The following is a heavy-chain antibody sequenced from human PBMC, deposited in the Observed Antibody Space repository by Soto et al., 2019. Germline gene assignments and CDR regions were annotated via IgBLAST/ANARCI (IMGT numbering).Heavy chain of an antibody. J-gene: IGHJ6*02. CDR1: GYTFTSFG. CDR2: ISAYNGNT. V-gene: IGHV1-18*01. Sequence: QVQLVQSGGEVKKPGASVKVSCKATGYTFTSFGISWVRQAPGQGLEWMGWISAYNGNTNYAQKLQGRVTMTTDTTTGTGYMGLRSLTSDETGVYYLGKDRSVYYGMDGWGQGTTVTVSS. D-gene: IGHD2-8*01. CDR3: GKDRSVYYGMDG.